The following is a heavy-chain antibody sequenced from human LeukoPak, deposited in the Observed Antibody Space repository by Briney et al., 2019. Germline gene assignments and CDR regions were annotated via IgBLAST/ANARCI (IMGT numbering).Heavy chain of an antibody. Sequence: GGSLRLSCVASGFTFSNYWMSWVRQAPGKGLEWVANIKEDGSEKYYVDSVKGRFTISRDSAKNSLYLQMSSLRDEDTAVYYCARDAGNSGYGMDVWGQGTTVTVSS. J-gene: IGHJ6*02. V-gene: IGHV3-7*01. CDR2: IKEDGSEK. CDR3: ARDAGNSGYGMDV. D-gene: IGHD5-12*01. CDR1: GFTFSNYW.